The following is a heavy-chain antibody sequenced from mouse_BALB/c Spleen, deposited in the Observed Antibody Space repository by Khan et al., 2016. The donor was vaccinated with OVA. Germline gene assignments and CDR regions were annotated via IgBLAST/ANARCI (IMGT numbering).Heavy chain of an antibody. CDR1: GFTFNSYG. CDR2: ISGDSNTI. D-gene: IGHD1-1*01. J-gene: IGHJ2*01. V-gene: IGHV5-17*02. Sequence: EVELVESGGGLVQPGGSRKLSCAASGFTFNSYGMHWVRQAPEKGLEWVAYISGDSNTIYYADTVKGRFTISIDNPKNTLFLQMTSLMSEDTAMYYCATSYFYGYYFDYWGPGTTLTVS. CDR3: ATSYFYGYYFDY.